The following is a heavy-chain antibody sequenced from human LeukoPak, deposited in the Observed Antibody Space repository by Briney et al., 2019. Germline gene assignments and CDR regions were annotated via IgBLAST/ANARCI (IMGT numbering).Heavy chain of an antibody. V-gene: IGHV3-21*01. CDR3: ASLEYSSSPFDY. J-gene: IGHJ4*02. Sequence: PGGSLRLSCAASGFTFSSYSMNWVRQAPGKGLEWVSSISSSSSYIYYADSVKGRFTISRDNAKNSLYLQMNSLRAEDTAVYYCASLEYSSSPFDYWGQGTLVTVSS. CDR2: ISSSSSYI. CDR1: GFTFSSYS. D-gene: IGHD6-6*01.